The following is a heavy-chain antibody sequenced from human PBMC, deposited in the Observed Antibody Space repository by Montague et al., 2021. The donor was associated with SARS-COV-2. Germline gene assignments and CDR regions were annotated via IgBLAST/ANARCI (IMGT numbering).Heavy chain of an antibody. CDR2: INYNGTT. V-gene: IGHV4-59*01. J-gene: IGHJ3*01. CDR1: GGYINYYY. CDR3: ARDCHYGRFYL. D-gene: IGHD4-17*01. Sequence: SETLSLTCTVSGGYINYYYWTWIRQPPGKELEWIGYINYNGTTNYNSSLKSRVTITEYMSRTHFFLRLSSVTAADTAVYYCARDCHYGRFYLWGQGTLVTVSS.